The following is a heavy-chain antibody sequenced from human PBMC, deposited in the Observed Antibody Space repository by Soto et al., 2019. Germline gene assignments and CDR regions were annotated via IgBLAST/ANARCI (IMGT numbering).Heavy chain of an antibody. J-gene: IGHJ6*02. CDR3: ARGCPGTSCYTAPYYYGMDV. V-gene: IGHV1-69*01. CDR1: GGTFSSYA. Sequence: QVQLVQSGAEVKKPGSSVKVSCKASGGTFSSYAISWVRQAPGQGLEWMGGIIPIFGTANYAQKFQGRVTITADESTSTAYMELSSLRSEDTAVYYCARGCPGTSCYTAPYYYGMDVWGQGTTVTVSS. CDR2: IIPIFGTA. D-gene: IGHD2-2*02.